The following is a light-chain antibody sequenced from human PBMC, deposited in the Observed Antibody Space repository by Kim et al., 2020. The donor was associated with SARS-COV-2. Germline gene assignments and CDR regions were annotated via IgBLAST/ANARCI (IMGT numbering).Light chain of an antibody. J-gene: IGKJ4*01. CDR1: QSVSSN. CDR3: QQDNTWPRS. CDR2: GAS. V-gene: IGKV3-15*01. Sequence: EIVMTQSPATLSVSPGERATLSCRASQSVSSNLAWYQQKPGQAPRLLIYGASTRATGIPARFSGSGSGTEFTLTISSLQSEDFAVYYCQQDNTWPRSFGGGTKGDIK.